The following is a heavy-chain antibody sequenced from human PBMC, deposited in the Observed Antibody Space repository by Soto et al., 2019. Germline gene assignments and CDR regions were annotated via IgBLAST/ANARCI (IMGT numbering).Heavy chain of an antibody. CDR1: GFTFGSYT. V-gene: IGHV3-43*01. D-gene: IGHD3-10*01. Sequence: EEQLVESGGAVVQPGGSLRLSCEASGFTFGSYTMHWVRQAPGKGLEWVSLISWNGGSSFYADSVKGRFTISRDNSRDPLYLKMNNRRPEAGACYSCEKNIEAKGSGGGDVWGHGTTVTVSS. CDR2: ISWNGGSS. J-gene: IGHJ6*02. CDR3: EKNIEAKGSGGGDV.